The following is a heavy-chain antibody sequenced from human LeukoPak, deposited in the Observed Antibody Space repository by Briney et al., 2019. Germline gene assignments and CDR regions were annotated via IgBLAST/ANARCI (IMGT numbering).Heavy chain of an antibody. CDR1: GFAFSSYS. CDR2: ISSSSSYI. V-gene: IGHV3-21*01. Sequence: GGSLRLSCAASGFAFSSYSMNWVRQAPGKGLELVSSISSSSSYIYYADSVKGRFTISRDNAKNSLYLQMNSLRAEDTAVYYCARGHGSSDAFDIWGQGTMVTVSS. D-gene: IGHD1-26*01. J-gene: IGHJ3*02. CDR3: ARGHGSSDAFDI.